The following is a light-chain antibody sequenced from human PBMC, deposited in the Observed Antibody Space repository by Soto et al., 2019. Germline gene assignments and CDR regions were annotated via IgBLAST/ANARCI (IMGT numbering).Light chain of an antibody. CDR1: MRDVGAYNL. V-gene: IGLV2-14*01. J-gene: IGLJ2*01. Sequence: QSALTQPASVSGSPGQSITISCAGTMRDVGAYNLVSWYQQHPGRAPQLIIYEVRNRPSGISFRFSGSKSGNTASLTISGPQAEDGADYYCSSYTSKSSLIFGGGTKVTVL. CDR3: SSYTSKSSLI. CDR2: EVR.